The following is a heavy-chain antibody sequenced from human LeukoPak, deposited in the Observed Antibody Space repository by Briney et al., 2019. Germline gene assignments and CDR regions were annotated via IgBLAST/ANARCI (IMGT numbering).Heavy chain of an antibody. CDR2: IYYSGST. CDR3: ARHFPLGYCSGGRCFDYYYGLDV. V-gene: IGHV4-59*08. CDR1: GGSISSYY. D-gene: IGHD2-15*01. J-gene: IGHJ6*02. Sequence: SETLSLTCTVSGGSISSYYWSWIRQPPGKGLEWIGYIYYSGSTNYNPSLKSRVTLSVDTSNNQFSLKLSFVTAADTAVYYCARHFPLGYCSGGRCFDYYYGLDVWGQGTTVTVSS.